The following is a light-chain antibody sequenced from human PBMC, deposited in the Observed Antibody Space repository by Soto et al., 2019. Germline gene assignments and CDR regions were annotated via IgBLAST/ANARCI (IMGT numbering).Light chain of an antibody. CDR3: QQYGSLPWT. CDR1: QSVSRNY. CDR2: GAS. V-gene: IGKV3-20*01. J-gene: IGKJ1*01. Sequence: EIVLTQSPDTLSLSPGERATLSCRASQSVSRNYLAWYQQIPGQAPRPLIYGASSRVPGIPDRFSGSGSGTDFTLTISRLEPEDFAVYYCQQYGSLPWTFGQGTKVEIK.